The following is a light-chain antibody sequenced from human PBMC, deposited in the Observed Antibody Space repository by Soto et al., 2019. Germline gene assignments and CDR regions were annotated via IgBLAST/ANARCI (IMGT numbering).Light chain of an antibody. CDR3: SSYGGSNNLV. V-gene: IGLV2-8*01. CDR1: SSDVGGYNY. J-gene: IGLJ2*01. Sequence: QSALTQPPSASGSPGQSVTISCTGASSDVGGYNYVSWYQHHPGKAPKLMIYEVSKRPSGVPDRFSGSKSGNTASLTVSGLQAEDEADYYCSSYGGSNNLVFGGATKLTVL. CDR2: EVS.